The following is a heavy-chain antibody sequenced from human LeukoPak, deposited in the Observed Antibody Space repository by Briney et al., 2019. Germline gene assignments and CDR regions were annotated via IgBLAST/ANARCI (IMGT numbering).Heavy chain of an antibody. CDR2: INPNSGGT. V-gene: IGHV1-2*02. Sequence: ASVKVSCKASGYTFTGYYMHWVRQAPGQGLEWMGWINPNSGGTNYAQKFQGRVTMTRDTSISTAYMELSRLRSDDTAVYYCARGPALTDAFWFDPWGQGTLVTVSS. CDR1: GYTFTGYY. J-gene: IGHJ5*02. CDR3: ARGPALTDAFWFDP. D-gene: IGHD5-24*01.